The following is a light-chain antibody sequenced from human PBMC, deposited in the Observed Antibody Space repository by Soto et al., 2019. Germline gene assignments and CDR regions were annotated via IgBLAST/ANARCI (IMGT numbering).Light chain of an antibody. V-gene: IGKV2-29*01. CDR2: EVS. CDR1: QSLLHITGETF. J-gene: IGKJ2*01. CDR3: HQYNKWPPRYT. Sequence: DVVMTQTPLSLSVAPGQPASISCKSSQSLLHITGETFLFWYLQKPGQSPQLLIYEVSTRVSGVPDRFSGSGSGTDFTLTISSLQSEDFAIYFCHQYNKWPPRYTFGQGTKVEIK.